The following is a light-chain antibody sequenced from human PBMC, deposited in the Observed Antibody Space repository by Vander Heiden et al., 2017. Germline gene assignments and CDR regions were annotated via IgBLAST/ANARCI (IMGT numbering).Light chain of an antibody. CDR3: QVWDSSSDYPV. V-gene: IGLV3-21*02. J-gene: IGLJ2*01. CDR2: DER. Sequence: SSVLTQPLSVSVAPGQTARVTCGGYNIGSKSVHWYQQKPGQAPVLVVYDERDRPTGVPERFSGSNSGNTATLTISRVEAGDEADYHCQVWDSSSDYPVFGGGTKLTVL. CDR1: NIGSKS.